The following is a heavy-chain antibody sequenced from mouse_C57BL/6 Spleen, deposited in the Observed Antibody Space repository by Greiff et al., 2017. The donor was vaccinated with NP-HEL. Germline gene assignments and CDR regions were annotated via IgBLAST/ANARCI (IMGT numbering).Heavy chain of an antibody. CDR2: IYPGSGST. Sequence: QVQLKQPGAELVKPGASVKMSCKASGYTFTSYWITWVKQRPGQGLEWIGDIYPGSGSTNYNEKFKSKATLTVDTSSSTAYMQLSSLTSEDSAVXYCARSGYYGSLVSWGPSTPLSHSS. CDR3: ARSGYYGSLVS. J-gene: IGHJ2*01. V-gene: IGHV1-55*01. CDR1: GYTFTSYW. D-gene: IGHD1-1*01.